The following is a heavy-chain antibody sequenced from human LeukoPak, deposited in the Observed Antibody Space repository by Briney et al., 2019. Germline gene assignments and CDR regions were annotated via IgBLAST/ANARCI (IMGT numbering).Heavy chain of an antibody. V-gene: IGHV3-23*01. J-gene: IGHJ3*02. D-gene: IGHD6-6*01. CDR3: AKGTSTMAARADI. CDR1: GVPFSNSA. CDR2: ISGSGADT. Sequence: GGALRLSCAPSGVPFSNSAMSWVRQAPGGGLEWGSGISGSGADTYYEGSVKGRVTIATDNTTNRLDLHMYSPRVEDTAVYYCAKGTSTMAARADIWGQGTMVTVSS.